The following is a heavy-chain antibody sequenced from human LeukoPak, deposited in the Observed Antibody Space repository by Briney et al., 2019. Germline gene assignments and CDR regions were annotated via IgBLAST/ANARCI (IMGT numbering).Heavy chain of an antibody. D-gene: IGHD1-26*01. CDR3: ATELRAGY. V-gene: IGHV3-74*01. CDR2: VKSDGSST. Sequence: GGSLRLSCAASGFTFCRYCMHCVRQAPGKGLVWVSRVKSDGSSTAYADSVKGRFTISRDNAKNTLYLQMNRLRAEDTAVYYCATELRAGYWGQGTLVTVSS. CDR1: GFTFCRYC. J-gene: IGHJ4*02.